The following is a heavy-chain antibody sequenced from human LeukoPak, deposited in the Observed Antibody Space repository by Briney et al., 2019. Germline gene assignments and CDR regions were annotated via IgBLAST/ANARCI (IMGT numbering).Heavy chain of an antibody. Sequence: GGSLRLSCAASGFTFSSYEMHWVRQAPGKWLEWISYISSSASTIYYADSVKGRFTISRDNGKNSLYLQMNGLRAEDTAVYYCARVHYNTAMVDIDYWGQGTLVTVSS. CDR1: GFTFSSYE. CDR3: ARVHYNTAMVDIDY. CDR2: ISSSASTI. J-gene: IGHJ4*02. V-gene: IGHV3-48*03. D-gene: IGHD5-18*01.